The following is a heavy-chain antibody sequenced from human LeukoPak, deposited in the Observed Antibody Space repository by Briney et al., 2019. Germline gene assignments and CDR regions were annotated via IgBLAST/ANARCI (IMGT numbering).Heavy chain of an antibody. J-gene: IGHJ4*02. CDR3: ARDFTRAVAGKAADY. Sequence: GGSLRLSCAASGFTFSDYYMSWIRQAPGKGLEWVSYISSSGSTIYYADSVKGRFTISRDNAKNSLYLQMNSLRAEDTAVYYCARDFTRAVAGKAADYWGQGTLVTVSS. CDR2: ISSSGSTI. V-gene: IGHV3-11*01. D-gene: IGHD6-19*01. CDR1: GFTFSDYY.